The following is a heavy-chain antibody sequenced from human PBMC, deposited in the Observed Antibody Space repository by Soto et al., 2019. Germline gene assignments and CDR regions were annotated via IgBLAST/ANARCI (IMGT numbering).Heavy chain of an antibody. D-gene: IGHD3-22*01. Sequence: ASETLSLTCTVSGVSISSGGYFWSWIRQLPGKGLEWIGYIYYSGSTYYNPSLKSRVSISVEASMNQISLRLSSVTAADTAVYYCARNDYDSSPYLSRRQHALDIWGQGTMVTVSS. J-gene: IGHJ3*02. CDR1: GVSISSGGYF. V-gene: IGHV4-31*03. CDR2: IYYSGST. CDR3: ARNDYDSSPYLSRRQHALDI.